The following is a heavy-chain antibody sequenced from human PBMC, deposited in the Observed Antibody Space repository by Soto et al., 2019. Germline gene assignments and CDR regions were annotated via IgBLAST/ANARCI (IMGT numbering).Heavy chain of an antibody. V-gene: IGHV1-69*13. J-gene: IGHJ4*02. CDR1: GYIFSSFA. Sequence: SVKVSCKASGYIFSSFAISWVRQAPGQGLEWMGGIIPVFGTTNYAQKFQDRVTITADESTNTAYMELSSLRSEDTAIYYCAMGGSPYVWFNEYWGQGTLVTVSS. CDR3: AMGGSPYVWFNEY. D-gene: IGHD3-16*01. CDR2: IIPVFGTT.